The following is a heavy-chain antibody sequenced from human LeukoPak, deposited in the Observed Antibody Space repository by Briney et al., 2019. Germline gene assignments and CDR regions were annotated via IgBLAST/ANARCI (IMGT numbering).Heavy chain of an antibody. D-gene: IGHD6-19*01. CDR2: IKQDGSEK. CDR3: ARLSYSSGWYVPNDY. CDR1: GFTFGSYW. V-gene: IGHV3-7*01. Sequence: GGSLRLSCAASGFTFGSYWMSWVRQAPGKGLEWVANIKQDGSEKYYVDSVKGRFTISRDNAKNSLYLQMNSLRAEDTAVYYCARLSYSSGWYVPNDYWGQGTLVTVSS. J-gene: IGHJ4*02.